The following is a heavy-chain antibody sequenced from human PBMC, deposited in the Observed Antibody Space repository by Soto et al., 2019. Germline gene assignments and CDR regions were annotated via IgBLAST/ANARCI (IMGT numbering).Heavy chain of an antibody. CDR3: ARAHYGDYGYGMAV. J-gene: IGHJ6*02. D-gene: IGHD4-17*01. V-gene: IGHV4-39*07. CDR2: IYYSGST. Sequence: PSETLSLTCTVSGGSISSSSYYWGWIRQPPGKGLEWIGSIYYSGSTYYNPSLKSRVTISVDRSKNQFSLKLSSVTAADTAVYYCARAHYGDYGYGMAVWGQGTTVTVSS. CDR1: GGSISSSSYY.